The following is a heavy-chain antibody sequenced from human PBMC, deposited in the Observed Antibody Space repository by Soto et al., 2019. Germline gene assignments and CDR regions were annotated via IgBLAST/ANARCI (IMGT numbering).Heavy chain of an antibody. Sequence: GGSLRLSCASSVFTFSSYEMNWVRHSPGKGLEWVSYISSSGSTIYYADSVKGRFTISRDNAKNSLYLQMNSLRAEDTAVYYCARDVEMAKITFEHWGQGTLVIVSS. D-gene: IGHD5-12*01. V-gene: IGHV3-48*03. CDR1: VFTFSSYE. J-gene: IGHJ4*02. CDR2: ISSSGSTI. CDR3: ARDVEMAKITFEH.